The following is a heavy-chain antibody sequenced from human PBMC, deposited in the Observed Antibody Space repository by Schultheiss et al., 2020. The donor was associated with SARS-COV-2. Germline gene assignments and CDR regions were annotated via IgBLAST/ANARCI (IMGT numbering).Heavy chain of an antibody. CDR2: IIPIFGTA. J-gene: IGHJ6*02. CDR1: GGTFSSYA. Sequence: SVKVSCKASGGTFSSYAISWVRQAPGQGLEWMGGIIPIFGTANYAQKSQGRVTITADESTSTAYMELSSLRSEDTAVYYCARLDDYGDYDPNLAPPAISLDVWGQGTTVTVSS. D-gene: IGHD4-17*01. V-gene: IGHV1-69*13. CDR3: ARLDDYGDYDPNLAPPAISLDV.